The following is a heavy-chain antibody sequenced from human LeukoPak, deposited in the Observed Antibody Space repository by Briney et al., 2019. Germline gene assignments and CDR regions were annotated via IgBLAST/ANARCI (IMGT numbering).Heavy chain of an antibody. CDR1: GGSISTSNYY. V-gene: IGHV4-39*07. D-gene: IGHD6-6*01. CDR2: INHSGST. J-gene: IGHJ6*03. CDR3: ARESAPYYYYYYYMDV. Sequence: SETLSLTCTVSGGSISTSNYYWGWIRQPPGKGLEWIGEINHSGSTNYNPSLKSRVTISVDTSKNQFSLKLSSVTAADTAVYYCARESAPYYYYYYYMDVWGKGTTVTVSS.